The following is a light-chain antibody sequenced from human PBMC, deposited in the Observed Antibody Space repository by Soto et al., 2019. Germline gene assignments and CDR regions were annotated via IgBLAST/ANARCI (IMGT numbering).Light chain of an antibody. CDR2: GAS. CDR3: QQYNNWWT. J-gene: IGKJ1*01. V-gene: IGKV3-15*01. Sequence: EIVMTQSPATLSVSPGERATLSCRASQSVNSNLAWYQQKPGQAPRLLISGASTRATGIPARFSGSGSETEFPLTISSLHSEDFAVYYCQQYNNWWTFGQGTKVEMK. CDR1: QSVNSN.